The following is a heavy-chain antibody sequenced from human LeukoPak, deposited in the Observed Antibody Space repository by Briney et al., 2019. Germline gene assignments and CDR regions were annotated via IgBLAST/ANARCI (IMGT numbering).Heavy chain of an antibody. D-gene: IGHD3/OR15-3a*01. CDR1: GFTFSSYG. CDR2: VRYDGSQK. J-gene: IGHJ4*02. CDR3: AKFGLTTGN. Sequence: GGSLRLSCAASGFTFSSYGMPWVRQAPAKGLGWVAFVRYDGSQKYYAGSVKGRFTISRDNSTNTLYLQMNSLRAEGTAEYYCAKFGLTTGNWGQGT. V-gene: IGHV3-30*02.